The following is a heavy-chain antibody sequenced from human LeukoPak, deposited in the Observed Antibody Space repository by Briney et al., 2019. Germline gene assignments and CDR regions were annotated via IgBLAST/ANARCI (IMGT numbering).Heavy chain of an antibody. J-gene: IGHJ6*03. Sequence: SETLSLTCTVSGGSISSHYWSWIRQPPGKGLEWIGYIYYSGSTNYNPSLKSRVTISVDTSKNQFSLKLSSVTAADTAVYYCARLARDIVVVPAAIFDYYYYYYMDVWGKGTTVTVSS. D-gene: IGHD2-2*02. CDR2: IYYSGST. CDR3: ARLARDIVVVPAAIFDYYYYYYMDV. V-gene: IGHV4-59*11. CDR1: GGSISSHY.